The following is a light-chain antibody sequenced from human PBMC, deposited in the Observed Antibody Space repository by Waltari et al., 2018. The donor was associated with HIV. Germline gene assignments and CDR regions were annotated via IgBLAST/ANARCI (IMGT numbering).Light chain of an antibody. CDR2: GAS. CDR1: QSVSSTY. V-gene: IGKV3-20*01. Sequence: EIVFTPSPGTLSLSPGDIATLSCRASQSVSSTYVAWYQQKPGQAPRLIIDGASSRATGIPDRFSGSGAGKDFTITISRLEDEDVAVYYWQQYGSSPQTFGQGTKVEIK. CDR3: QQYGSSPQT. J-gene: IGKJ1*01.